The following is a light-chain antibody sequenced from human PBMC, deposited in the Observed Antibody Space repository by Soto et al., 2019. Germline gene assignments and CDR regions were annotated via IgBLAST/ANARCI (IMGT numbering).Light chain of an antibody. J-gene: IGKJ5*01. CDR2: DAS. CDR1: HSVRSS. V-gene: IGKV3-11*01. Sequence: EIVLTHSPATLSLSPGERATLSCRVRHSVRSSLAWYQQKPGQPPRLLIYDASNRATGIPARFSGSGSGTDFTLPISSLDPEDFAVYYCQQRRNWPPITFGQGTRLEIK. CDR3: QQRRNWPPIT.